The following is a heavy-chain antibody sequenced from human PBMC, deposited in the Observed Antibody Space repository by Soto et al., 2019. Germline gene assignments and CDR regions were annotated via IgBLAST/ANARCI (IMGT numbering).Heavy chain of an antibody. Sequence: GGSLRLSCAASGFTFSSYGMHWVRQAPGKGLEWVAVISYDGSNKYYADSVKGRFTISRDNSKNTLYLQMNSLRAEDTAVYYCAKASGSDGYFDHWGQGTLVTVSS. CDR3: AKASGSDGYFDH. D-gene: IGHD1-26*01. J-gene: IGHJ4*02. CDR1: GFTFSSYG. V-gene: IGHV3-30*18. CDR2: ISYDGSNK.